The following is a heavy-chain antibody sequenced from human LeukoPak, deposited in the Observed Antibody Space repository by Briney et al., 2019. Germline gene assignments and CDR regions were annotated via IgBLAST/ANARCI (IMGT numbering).Heavy chain of an antibody. CDR3: YIPYYDTSAYKGY. Sequence: GGSLRLSCAASGFTFSTYAMTWVRQAPGKGLQWVSGIGGSGGNTYYADSVKGRFTISRDNSKNTLYLQMNSLRAEDTAVYYCYIPYYDTSAYKGYWGQGTLVTVSS. D-gene: IGHD3-22*01. CDR1: GFTFSTYA. V-gene: IGHV3-23*01. J-gene: IGHJ4*02. CDR2: IGGSGGNT.